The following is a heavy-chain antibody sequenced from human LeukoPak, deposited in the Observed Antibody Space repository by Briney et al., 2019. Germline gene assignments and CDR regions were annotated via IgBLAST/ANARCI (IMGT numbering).Heavy chain of an antibody. CDR1: GYTFTGYY. V-gene: IGHV1-2*02. D-gene: IGHD5-12*01. Sequence: ASVKVSCKASGYTFTGYYMHWVRQAPGQGLGWMGWINPNSGGTNYAQKFQGRVTMTRDTSISTAYMELSRLRSDDTAVYYCAREMYSGYGLSDYWGQGTLVTVSS. J-gene: IGHJ4*02. CDR2: INPNSGGT. CDR3: AREMYSGYGLSDY.